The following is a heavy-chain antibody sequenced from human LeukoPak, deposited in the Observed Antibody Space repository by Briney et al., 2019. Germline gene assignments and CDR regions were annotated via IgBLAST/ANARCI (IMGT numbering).Heavy chain of an antibody. CDR3: ARRGNSNGFDL. CDR1: GFTLSDYY. J-gene: IGHJ4*02. D-gene: IGHD5-18*01. V-gene: IGHV3-11*01. Sequence: GGSLSLSCAASGFTLSDYYMSWIRQAPGKGLEWVSYISSSGTAIYYADSVKGRFSISGDNAKNSLYLQMSSLRAEDTAVYYCARRGNSNGFDLWGQGTLVTVSS. CDR2: ISSSGTAI.